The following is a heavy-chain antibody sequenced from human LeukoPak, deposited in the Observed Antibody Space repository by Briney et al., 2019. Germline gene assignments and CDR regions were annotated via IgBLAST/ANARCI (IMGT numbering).Heavy chain of an antibody. CDR3: ARAKLGIFDY. J-gene: IGHJ4*02. CDR1: GDSVSSNSAA. D-gene: IGHD7-27*01. CDR2: TYYRSKWYN. V-gene: IGHV6-1*01. Sequence: SQTPSLTCAISGDSVSSNSAAWDWIRQSPSRGLEWLGKTYYRSKWYNDYAVSVKSRITINPDTSKNHFSLQLNSVSPEDTAVYYCARAKLGIFDYWGQGTPVTVSS.